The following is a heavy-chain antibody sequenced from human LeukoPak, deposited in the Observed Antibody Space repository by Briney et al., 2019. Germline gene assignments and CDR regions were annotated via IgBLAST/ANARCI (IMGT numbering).Heavy chain of an antibody. Sequence: SETLSLTCAVYGGSFSGYYWSWIRQPPGKGLEWIGYIYYSGSTNYNPSLKSRVTISVDTSKNQFSLKLTSVTAADTAVYYCARTRGDYAGWFDPWGQGTLVTVSS. CDR2: IYYSGST. CDR1: GGSFSGYY. V-gene: IGHV4-59*08. J-gene: IGHJ5*02. CDR3: ARTRGDYAGWFDP. D-gene: IGHD4-17*01.